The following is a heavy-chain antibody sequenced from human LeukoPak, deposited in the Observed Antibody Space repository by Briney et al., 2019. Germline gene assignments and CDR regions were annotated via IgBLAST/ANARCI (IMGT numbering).Heavy chain of an antibody. V-gene: IGHV3-7*01. J-gene: IGHJ4*02. CDR3: VRLFGGVTTFDY. CDR1: GFTFSTYS. CDR2: INQDGSAE. Sequence: PGGSLRLSCAASGFTFSTYSMSWVRQAPGKGLDWAASINQDGSAEYYVDSVRGRFTISRDNAKNSLYLQVNSLRVDDTAVYYCVRLFGGVTTFDYWGQGTLVTVSS. D-gene: IGHD4-17*01.